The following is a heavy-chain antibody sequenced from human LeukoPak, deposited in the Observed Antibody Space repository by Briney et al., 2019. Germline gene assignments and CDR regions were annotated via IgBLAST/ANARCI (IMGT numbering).Heavy chain of an antibody. J-gene: IGHJ5*02. D-gene: IGHD3-22*01. CDR2: ISWNSGSI. Sequence: GRSLRLSCAASGFTFDDYAMHWVRQAPGKSLEWVSGISWNSGSIGYADSVKGRFTISRDNAKNSLYLQMNSLRAEDTALYYCAKDIHFDYYDSSGYPNWFDPWGQGTLVTVSS. V-gene: IGHV3-9*01. CDR1: GFTFDDYA. CDR3: AKDIHFDYYDSSGYPNWFDP.